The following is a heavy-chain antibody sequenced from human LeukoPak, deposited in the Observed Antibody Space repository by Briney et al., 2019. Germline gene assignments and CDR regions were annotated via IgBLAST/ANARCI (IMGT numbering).Heavy chain of an antibody. J-gene: IGHJ6*02. CDR1: GFTFSSYE. CDR2: ISSSGDTI. CDR3: ASHDFWRGSSTDV. V-gene: IGHV3-48*03. Sequence: GGSLRLSCAASGFTFSSYEMNWVRQAPGKGLEWVSYISSSGDTIYYADSVKGRFSISRDNAKNSLYLQMNSLRAEDTAVYYCASHDFWRGSSTDVWGQGTTVTVSS. D-gene: IGHD3-3*01.